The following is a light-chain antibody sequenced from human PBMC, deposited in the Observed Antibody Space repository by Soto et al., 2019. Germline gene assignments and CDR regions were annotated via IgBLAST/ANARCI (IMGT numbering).Light chain of an antibody. CDR1: QSVSNS. CDR3: QQRYSWPPVT. CDR2: DAS. V-gene: IGKV3-11*01. J-gene: IGKJ3*01. Sequence: EIVLTQAPATLSLSPGERATLSCRASQSVSNSLAWYQQKPGQAPRLLIYDASNRVTVIPARFSGSGSGTDFTLTISSLEPDDFAVYYCQQRYSWPPVTFGPGTKVDIK.